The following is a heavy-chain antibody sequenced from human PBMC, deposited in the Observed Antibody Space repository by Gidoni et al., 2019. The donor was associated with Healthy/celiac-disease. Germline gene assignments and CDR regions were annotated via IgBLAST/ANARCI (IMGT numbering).Heavy chain of an antibody. V-gene: IGHV4-38-2*02. D-gene: IGHD6-13*01. CDR2: IYHSGST. Sequence: QVQLQESGPGLVKPSETLSLTCTVSGYSISSGYYWGWIRQPPGKGLEWIGSIYHSGSTYYNPSLKSRVTISVDTSKNQFSLKLSSVTAADTAVYYCARETKWPLKYSSSWSNFDYWGQGTLVTVSS. CDR1: GYSISSGYY. J-gene: IGHJ4*02. CDR3: ARETKWPLKYSSSWSNFDY.